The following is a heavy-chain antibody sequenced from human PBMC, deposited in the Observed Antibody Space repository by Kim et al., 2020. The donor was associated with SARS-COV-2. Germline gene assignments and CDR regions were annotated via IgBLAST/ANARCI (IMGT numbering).Heavy chain of an antibody. CDR2: ISYDGSNK. CDR1: GFTFSSYG. V-gene: IGHV3-30*18. J-gene: IGHJ4*02. CDR3: AKDLSRPPLTGEDY. Sequence: GGSLRLSCAASGFTFSSYGMHWVRQAPGKGLEWVAVISYDGSNKYYADSVKGRFTISRDNSKNTLYLQMNSLRAEDTAVYYCAKDLSRPPLTGEDYWGQGTLLPVSS. D-gene: IGHD1-26*01.